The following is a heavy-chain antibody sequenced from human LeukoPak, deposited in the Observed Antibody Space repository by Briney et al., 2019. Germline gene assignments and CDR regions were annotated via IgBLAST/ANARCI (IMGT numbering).Heavy chain of an antibody. CDR2: IYSGGST. CDR3: ASTYYYDGSGYHGGNYFDY. CDR1: GFTVSSNY. J-gene: IGHJ4*02. Sequence: GGSLRLSCAASGFTVSSNYMSWVRQAPGKGLEWVSVIYSGGSTYYADSVKGRFTISRDNSKNTLYLQMNSLRAEDTAVYYCASTYYYDGSGYHGGNYFDYWGQGTLVTVSS. D-gene: IGHD3-22*01. V-gene: IGHV3-66*02.